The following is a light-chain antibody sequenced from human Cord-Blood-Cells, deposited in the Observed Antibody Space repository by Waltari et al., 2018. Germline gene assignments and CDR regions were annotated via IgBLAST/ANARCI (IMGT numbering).Light chain of an antibody. Sequence: QSALTQPASVSGSPGQSITISCPGTSSDVGGSNYVSWYQQHPGKAPKLMIYDVSNRPSGVSNRFSGSKSGNTASLTISGLQAEDEADYYCSSYTSSSWVFGGGTKLTVL. CDR1: SSDVGGSNY. V-gene: IGLV2-14*01. CDR3: SSYTSSSWV. J-gene: IGLJ3*02. CDR2: DVS.